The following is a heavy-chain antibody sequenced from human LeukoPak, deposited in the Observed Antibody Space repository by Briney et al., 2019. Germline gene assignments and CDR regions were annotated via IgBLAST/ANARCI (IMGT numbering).Heavy chain of an antibody. J-gene: IGHJ4*02. CDR3: ARWRGDYGFDY. D-gene: IGHD4-17*01. V-gene: IGHV4-59*01. Sequence: SETLSLTCTVSGGSISSYYWSWIRQPPGKGLEWIGYIYYSGSTNYNPSLKSRVTISVDTSKNQFSLKLSSVTAADTAVYYCARWRGDYGFDYWGQGTLVTVSS. CDR1: GGSISSYY. CDR2: IYYSGST.